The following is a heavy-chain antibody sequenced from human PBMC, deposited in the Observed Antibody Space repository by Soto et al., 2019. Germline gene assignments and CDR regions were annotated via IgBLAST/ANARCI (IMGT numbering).Heavy chain of an antibody. J-gene: IGHJ4*02. D-gene: IGHD3-10*01. V-gene: IGHV3-7*02. CDR1: GITLRNHW. CDR2: ISPDGSQK. Sequence: AGGSLRLSCTASGITLRNHWMNWVRQAPGQGLEWVANISPDGSQKNYVDSVKGRFTISRDDSMNSAYLQMDSLREEETAVYYCLGSGTCWWGQGTLVTVSS. CDR3: LGSGTCW.